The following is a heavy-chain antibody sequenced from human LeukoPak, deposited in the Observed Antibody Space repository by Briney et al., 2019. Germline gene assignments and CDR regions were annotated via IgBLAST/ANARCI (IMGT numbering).Heavy chain of an antibody. V-gene: IGHV3-13*01. J-gene: IGHJ3*02. CDR1: GFTLSTYD. D-gene: IGHD3-10*01. CDR3: AREMSGSIVAFVI. CDR2: IYEAGNT. Sequence: GGSLRLSCAASGFTLSTYDMHWVRQVTGEALEWVSMIYEAGNTYYTGSVKGRFTISRENAKNSLYLQMYGLTAGDTVLYYCAREMSGSIVAFVIGGQGRRVTVSS.